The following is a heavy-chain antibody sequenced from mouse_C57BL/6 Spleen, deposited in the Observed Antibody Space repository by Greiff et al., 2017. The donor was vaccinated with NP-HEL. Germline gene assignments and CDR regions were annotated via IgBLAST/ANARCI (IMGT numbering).Heavy chain of an antibody. J-gene: IGHJ2*01. V-gene: IGHV14-2*01. CDR1: GFNIKDYY. CDR2: IDPEDGET. D-gene: IGHD2-4*01. Sequence: DVHLVESGAELVKPGASVKLSCTASGFNIKDYYMHWVKQRTEQGLEWIGRIDPEDGETKYAPKFQGKATITADTSSNTAYLQLSSLTSEDTAVYYCAFYYDYDEGLDYWGQGTTLTVSS. CDR3: AFYYDYDEGLDY.